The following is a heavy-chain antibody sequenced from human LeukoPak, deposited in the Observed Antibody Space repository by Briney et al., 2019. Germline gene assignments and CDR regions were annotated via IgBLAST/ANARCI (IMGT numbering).Heavy chain of an antibody. D-gene: IGHD3-16*01. CDR1: GFNFGSYA. V-gene: IGHV3-30*04. CDR2: ITYDGTDT. CDR3: ARPGGYAFDM. Sequence: GGSLRLSCAASGFNFGSYAFHWVRQAPGKGPEWMAFITYDGTDTYYADSVKGRFTLSRDNSQNTLYLQMNSLRAADTAVYYCARPGGYAFDMWGQGTMVTVSS. J-gene: IGHJ3*02.